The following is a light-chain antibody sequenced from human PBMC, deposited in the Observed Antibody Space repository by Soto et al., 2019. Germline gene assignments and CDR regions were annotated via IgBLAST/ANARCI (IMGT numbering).Light chain of an antibody. V-gene: IGKV1-12*01. CDR2: TAS. CDR1: QDIYAL. J-gene: IGKJ1*01. Sequence: DIQMTQSPSSVSASIGDRVTITCRASQDIYALLAWYQQKPGKAPKLLIHTASNLQSGVPSRFSGSGSGTDFTLTISSLQPEDFATYYCRQAGAFPLTLGQGTNVEIK. CDR3: RQAGAFPLT.